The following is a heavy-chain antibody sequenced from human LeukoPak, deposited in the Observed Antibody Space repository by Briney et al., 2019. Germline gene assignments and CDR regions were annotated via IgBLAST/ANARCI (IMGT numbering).Heavy chain of an antibody. CDR2: ISGSGDGT. V-gene: IGHV3-23*01. CDR3: AKAPGFTVVTSFDW. D-gene: IGHD4-23*01. CDR1: GFTFRSYA. J-gene: IGHJ4*02. Sequence: PGGSLRLSCEASGFTFRSYAMNWVRQAPGKGLEGVSVISGSGDGTHYADSVKGRFTISRDNSKNTLYLQMNSLRVEDTAVYSCAKAPGFTVVTSFDWWGQGTLVTVSS.